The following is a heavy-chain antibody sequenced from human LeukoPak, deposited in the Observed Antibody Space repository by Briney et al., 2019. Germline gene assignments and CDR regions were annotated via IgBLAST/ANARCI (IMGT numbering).Heavy chain of an antibody. D-gene: IGHD3-22*01. J-gene: IGHJ4*02. Sequence: GGSLRLSCAVSGITFSNAWMRWVRQAPGKGLEWVGRIKSRTDEGARGYAAPVKGRFTISRDDAKNTLYLQMNSLKTEDTAVSYCTTGERRFDSSGYYPYYFDYWGQGTLVTVSS. V-gene: IGHV3-15*01. CDR3: TTGERRFDSSGYYPYYFDY. CDR1: GITFSNAW. CDR2: IKSRTDEGAR.